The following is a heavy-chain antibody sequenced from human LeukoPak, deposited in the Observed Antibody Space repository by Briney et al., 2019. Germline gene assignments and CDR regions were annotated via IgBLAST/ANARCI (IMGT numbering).Heavy chain of an antibody. CDR3: ARDNYYEGAFDV. J-gene: IGHJ3*01. CDR1: GGSVSSGSYY. V-gene: IGHV4-61*01. D-gene: IGHD3-22*01. CDR2: VYYSGST. Sequence: SETLSLTCAVSGGSVSSGSYYWSWIRQPPGKGLEWIGYVYYSGSTNYNPSLKSRVTISLDASKNQFSLKLSSVTAADTAVYYCARDNYYEGAFDVWGQGTMVTVSS.